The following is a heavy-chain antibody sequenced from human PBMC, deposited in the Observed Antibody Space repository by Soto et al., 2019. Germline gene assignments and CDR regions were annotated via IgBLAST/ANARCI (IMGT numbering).Heavy chain of an antibody. Sequence: QITLKESGPKLVKPTQTLTLTCTFSGFSLTTSGECVGWIRQPQGKALEWLALIYCDDDNSYNPHLKSRVTITKDTSKNPVVLTMTNMDPVDTATYYCVHKAARCSSSSCPIKLDCWGQGTLVTVSS. J-gene: IGHJ4*02. D-gene: IGHD2-2*01. CDR1: GFSLTTSGEC. V-gene: IGHV2-5*02. CDR3: VHKAARCSSSSCPIKLDC. CDR2: IYCDDDN.